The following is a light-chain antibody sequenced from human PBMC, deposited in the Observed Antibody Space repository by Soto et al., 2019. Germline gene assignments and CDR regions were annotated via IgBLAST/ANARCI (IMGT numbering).Light chain of an antibody. V-gene: IGLV1-44*01. CDR3: AAWDDSRNAVV. CDR2: HNN. J-gene: IGLJ2*01. Sequence: QAVVTQPPSASGTPGQRVTISCSGSSSNVGSNTVDWYQQLPGTAPKLLIYHNNQRPSGVPDRLSGSKSGTSASLAISGLQSEDEADYYCAAWDDSRNAVVFGGGTQLTVL. CDR1: SSNVGSNT.